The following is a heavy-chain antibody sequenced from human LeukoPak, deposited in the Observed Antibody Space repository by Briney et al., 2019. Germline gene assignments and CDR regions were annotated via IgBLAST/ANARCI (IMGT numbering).Heavy chain of an antibody. CDR1: GFTVRSSD. D-gene: IGHD7-27*01. J-gene: IGHJ3*02. Sequence: PGGSLRLSCVASGFTVRSSDMSWVRQAPGKGLEWVSVIYSGGTTYYADSVKGRFTISRDNSKNTLYLQMNSLRAEDTAVYYCARILGIRAFDIWGQGTMVTVSS. CDR3: ARILGIRAFDI. CDR2: IYSGGTT. V-gene: IGHV3-53*01.